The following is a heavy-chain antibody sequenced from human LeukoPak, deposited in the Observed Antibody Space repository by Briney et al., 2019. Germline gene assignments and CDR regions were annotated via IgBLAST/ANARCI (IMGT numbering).Heavy chain of an antibody. CDR2: ISSSSSYI. V-gene: IGHV3-21*01. D-gene: IGHD6-13*01. Sequence: GGSLRLSCAVSGFIFSDYAMHWVRQAPGKGLEWVSFISSSSSYIYYADSVKGRFTISRDNAKNSLYLQMNSLRAEDTAVYYCARVLAAAGAFDIWGQGTMVTVSS. CDR1: GFIFSDYA. J-gene: IGHJ3*02. CDR3: ARVLAAAGAFDI.